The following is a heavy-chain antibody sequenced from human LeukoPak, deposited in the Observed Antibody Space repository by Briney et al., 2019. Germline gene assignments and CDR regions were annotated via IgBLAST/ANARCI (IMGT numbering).Heavy chain of an antibody. CDR1: GGSFSGYY. J-gene: IGHJ4*02. Sequence: SETLSLTCAVYGGSFSGYYWSWIRQPPGKGLEWIGEINHSGSTNYNLSLKSRVTISVDTSKNQFSLKLSSVTAADTAVYHCARGKLEQRTLFDYWGQGTLVTVSS. CDR3: ARGKLEQRTLFDY. V-gene: IGHV4-34*01. CDR2: INHSGST. D-gene: IGHD1/OR15-1a*01.